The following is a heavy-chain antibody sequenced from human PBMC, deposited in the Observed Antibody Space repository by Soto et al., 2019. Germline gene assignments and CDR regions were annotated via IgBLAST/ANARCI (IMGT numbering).Heavy chain of an antibody. CDR2: INAGNGNT. D-gene: IGHD6-19*01. V-gene: IGHV1-3*01. J-gene: IGHJ4*02. CDR3: ARDCGSSGPPSRWNY. CDR1: GYTFTSYA. Sequence: QVQLVQSGAEVKKPGASVKVSCKASGYTFTSYAMHWVRQAPGQRLEWMGWINAGNGNTKYSQKLQGRVTITRDASARTAYMELSLLRSEATAVYYCARDCGSSGPPSRWNYWGQGALVTVSS.